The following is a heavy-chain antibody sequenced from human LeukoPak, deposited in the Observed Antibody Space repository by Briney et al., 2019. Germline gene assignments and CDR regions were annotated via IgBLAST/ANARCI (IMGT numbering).Heavy chain of an antibody. CDR3: ARGHFGMDV. CDR2: INQAGSEE. J-gene: IGHJ6*02. CDR1: GFTFSNAW. V-gene: IGHV3-7*04. Sequence: GGSLRLSCAASGFTFSNAWMSRVRQAPGKGLEWVANINQAGSEEYCVDSLKGRFTISRDNAKNLLYLQMNSLRAEDTAVYSCARGHFGMDVWGQGTTVIVSS.